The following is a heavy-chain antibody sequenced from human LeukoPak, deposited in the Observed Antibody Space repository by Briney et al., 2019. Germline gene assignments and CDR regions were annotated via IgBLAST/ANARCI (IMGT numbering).Heavy chain of an antibody. Sequence: SAISGSGYSAYYADSVKGRFTISRDNSKNTLYLQMNSLIAEDTAVYYCAKALDTIVEPFDYWVQGTVVTVSS. CDR3: AKALDTIVEPFDY. J-gene: IGHJ4*02. D-gene: IGHD5-18*01. CDR2: ISGSGYSA. V-gene: IGHV3-23*01.